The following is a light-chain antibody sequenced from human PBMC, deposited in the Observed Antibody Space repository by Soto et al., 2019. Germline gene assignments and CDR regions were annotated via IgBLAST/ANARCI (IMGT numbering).Light chain of an antibody. V-gene: IGKV3-11*01. CDR1: QSISGY. CDR2: DVS. CDR3: QQRNYWKVT. Sequence: EIVLTQSPVTLSLSPGERATLSCRASQSISGYLAWYQQKPGQAPRLLIYDVSNRATGIPARFSGSGSGTDFTITISSLENEDFEIYYCQQRNYWKVTFGQGTRLEI. J-gene: IGKJ5*01.